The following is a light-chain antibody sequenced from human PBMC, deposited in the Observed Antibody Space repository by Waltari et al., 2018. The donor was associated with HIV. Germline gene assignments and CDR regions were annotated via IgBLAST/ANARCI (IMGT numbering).Light chain of an antibody. Sequence: QSALTQPASVSGSPGQSITISCTGTSSDIGTYHYVSWYQQYPGKAPKFLIYEVSNRPSGVSNRFSGSKSANTASLTISGLQAEDEADYYCSSYTSSKIVVFGGGTKLTVL. J-gene: IGLJ2*01. V-gene: IGLV2-14*01. CDR3: SSYTSSKIVV. CDR1: SSDIGTYHY. CDR2: EVS.